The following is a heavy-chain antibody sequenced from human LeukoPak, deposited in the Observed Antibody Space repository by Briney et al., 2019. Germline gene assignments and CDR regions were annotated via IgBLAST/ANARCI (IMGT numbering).Heavy chain of an antibody. CDR3: ATGSGSYRTPYYYKDV. CDR2: IYSGGST. CDR1: GFTVSSNY. D-gene: IGHD3-10*01. J-gene: IGHJ6*03. V-gene: IGHV3-53*01. Sequence: PGGSLRLSCAASGFTVSSNYMSWVRQAPGKGLEWVSVIYSGGSTYYADSAKGRFTISRDNSTNTLHHQKNSMRAADTAVYYCATGSGSYRTPYYYKDVWGTGTTVTVSS.